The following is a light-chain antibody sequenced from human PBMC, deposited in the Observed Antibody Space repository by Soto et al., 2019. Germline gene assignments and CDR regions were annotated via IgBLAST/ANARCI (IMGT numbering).Light chain of an antibody. CDR2: GAS. J-gene: IGKJ4*01. CDR1: QSVSSSY. CDR3: QQYDISPLT. V-gene: IGKV3-20*01. Sequence: EIVLTQSPDTLSLSPGERATLSCRASQSVSSSYLAWYQQKPGQAPRLLIYGASSRATGIPDRFSGSGSGTDFTLTISRLEPEDFAVYYWQQYDISPLTFGGGTKVEIK.